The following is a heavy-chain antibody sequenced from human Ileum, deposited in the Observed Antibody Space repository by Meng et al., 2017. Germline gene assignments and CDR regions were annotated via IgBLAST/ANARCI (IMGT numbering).Heavy chain of an antibody. J-gene: IGHJ5*02. V-gene: IGHV2-5*02. CDR2: IYWDDEY. CDR1: GFSLNTVGLG. CDR3: VHRLVAAQHWFDP. Sequence: QITLKESVPTRVEPTETLTLTFTFSGFSLNTVGLGVGWIRQPPGKALEWLALIYWDDEYRYSPSLRSRLTITKDTSRNQVVLRMTNVAPVDAGTYYCVHRLVAAQHWFDPWGQGTLVTVSS. D-gene: IGHD6-6*01.